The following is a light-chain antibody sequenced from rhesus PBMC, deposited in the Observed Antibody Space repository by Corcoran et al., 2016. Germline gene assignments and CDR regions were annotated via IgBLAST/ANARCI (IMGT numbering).Light chain of an antibody. Sequence: DIQMTQSPSSLSASVGDTVTIICRASQRISSWLAWYQQKPGKAPRLLIKKASTLQSGDPSRFSGSGSGTDYTLTISSLQSEGFATYICQQYSSSPWTFGQGTKVDIK. CDR2: KAS. V-gene: IGKV1-22*01. J-gene: IGKJ1*01. CDR3: QQYSSSPWT. CDR1: QRISSW.